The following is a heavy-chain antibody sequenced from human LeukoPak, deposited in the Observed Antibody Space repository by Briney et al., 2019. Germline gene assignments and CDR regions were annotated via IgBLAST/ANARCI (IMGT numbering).Heavy chain of an antibody. CDR1: GYTFTGNY. Sequence: ASVKVSCTASGYTFTGNYMNWVRQAPGQGLEWMVWINPNSGGTNYAQKFQGRVTMTRDTSISTAYMELSRLRSDDTAVYYCARGYYYYYMDVWGKGTTVTVSS. CDR2: INPNSGGT. CDR3: ARGYYYYYMDV. J-gene: IGHJ6*03. V-gene: IGHV1-2*02.